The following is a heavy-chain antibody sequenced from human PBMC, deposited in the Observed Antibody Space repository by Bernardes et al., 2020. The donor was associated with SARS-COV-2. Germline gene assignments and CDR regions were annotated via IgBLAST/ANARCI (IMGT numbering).Heavy chain of an antibody. D-gene: IGHD5-18*01. CDR2: IYYSGNT. Sequence: SETLPLTCTVSGASIRSGGDYWTWIRQHPGKGLEWIGYIYYSGNTHYNPSLKSRATISVDTSENQFSLKLSSVTAAYTAVYYCARGTWIELWLGGNWFDPWGQGRLVTVSS. CDR1: GASIRSGGDY. V-gene: IGHV4-31*03. J-gene: IGHJ5*02. CDR3: ARGTWIELWLGGNWFDP.